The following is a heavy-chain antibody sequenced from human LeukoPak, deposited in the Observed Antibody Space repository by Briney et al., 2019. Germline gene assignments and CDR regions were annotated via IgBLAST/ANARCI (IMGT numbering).Heavy chain of an antibody. CDR1: GFTFSDYY. J-gene: IGHJ4*02. Sequence: GGSLRLSCAASGFTFSDYYMSWIRQAPGKGLEWISYISSSGSTIYYADSVKGRFTISRDNSKNTPYLQMNSLRAEDTAVYYCAGTGYSSGWFTEYYFDYWGQGTLVTVSS. CDR2: ISSSGSTI. CDR3: AGTGYSSGWFTEYYFDY. D-gene: IGHD6-19*01. V-gene: IGHV3-11*04.